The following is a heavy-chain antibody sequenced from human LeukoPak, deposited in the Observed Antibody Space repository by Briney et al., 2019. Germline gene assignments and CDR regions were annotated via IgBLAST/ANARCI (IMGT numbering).Heavy chain of an antibody. V-gene: IGHV1-46*01. CDR3: ARGVAGTGHDAFDI. CDR1: GYTFTGYY. CDR2: INPSGGST. D-gene: IGHD6-19*01. J-gene: IGHJ3*02. Sequence: GGSVSLSCAASGYTFTGYYMHWVRQAPGQGLEWVGGINPSGGSTIYAQTFKGRFTITRDTSTSTVYMELSSLRSEDPAVYYCARGVAGTGHDAFDIWGQGTMVTVSS.